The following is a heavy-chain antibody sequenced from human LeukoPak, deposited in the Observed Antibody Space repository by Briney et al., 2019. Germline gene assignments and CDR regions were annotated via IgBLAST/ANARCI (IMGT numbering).Heavy chain of an antibody. CDR3: ARPRYNFWSGSSYYYYGMDV. V-gene: IGHV3-30-3*01. J-gene: IGHJ6*02. CDR2: ISYDGDNK. Sequence: GGSLRLSCAASGFTFSDFSMPWVRQAPGKGLEWVAVISYDGDNKYHADSVKGRFTISRDNSKNTLYLQMSSLRADDTAVYYCARPRYNFWSGSSYYYYGMDVWGQGTTLTVSS. CDR1: GFTFSDFS. D-gene: IGHD3-3*01.